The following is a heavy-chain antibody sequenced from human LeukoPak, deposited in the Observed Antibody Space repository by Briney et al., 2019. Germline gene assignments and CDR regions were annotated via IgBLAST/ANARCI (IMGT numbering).Heavy chain of an antibody. CDR2: IRYDGSNK. V-gene: IGHV3-30*02. J-gene: IGHJ4*02. Sequence: PGGSLRLSCAASGFTFSSYGMHWVRQAPVKGLERVAFIRYDGSNKYYADSVKGRFTISRDNSKNTLYLQMNSLRAEDTAVYYCAKDLPLIVVVPAAITFDYWGQGTLVTVSS. CDR3: AKDLPLIVVVPAAITFDY. CDR1: GFTFSSYG. D-gene: IGHD2-2*02.